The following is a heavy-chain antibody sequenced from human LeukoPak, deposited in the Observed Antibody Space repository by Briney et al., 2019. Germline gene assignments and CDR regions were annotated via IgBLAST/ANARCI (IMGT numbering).Heavy chain of an antibody. Sequence: GESLKISCKASGYTFTSYGISWVRQAPGQGLEWMGWINPNSGGTNYAQKFQGRVTMTRDTSISTAYMELSRLRSDDTAVYYCARGRPYMDVWGKGTTVTISS. V-gene: IGHV1-2*02. CDR2: INPNSGGT. CDR3: ARGRPYMDV. J-gene: IGHJ6*03. D-gene: IGHD1-1*01. CDR1: GYTFTSYG.